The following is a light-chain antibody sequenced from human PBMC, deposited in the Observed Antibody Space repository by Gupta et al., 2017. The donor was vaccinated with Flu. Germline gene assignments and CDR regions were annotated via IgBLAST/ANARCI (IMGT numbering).Light chain of an antibody. J-gene: IGKJ1*01. CDR2: WAS. CDR1: QSVLYSSKNENY. Sequence: IVMTQSRDSLAVSLGERATLNCTSSQSVLYSSKNENYLAWYQQKPGQPPKLLIYWASTRESGVPDLFSGSGSGTDLTLPLSRLQAKGVAFYYCQQYYSSPPAFGQGTKVEIK. CDR3: QQYYSSPPA. V-gene: IGKV4-1*01.